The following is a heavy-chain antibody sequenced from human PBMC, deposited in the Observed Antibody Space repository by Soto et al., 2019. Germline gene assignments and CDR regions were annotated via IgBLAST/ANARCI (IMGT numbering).Heavy chain of an antibody. CDR2: IKSKTDGGTT. J-gene: IGHJ5*02. V-gene: IGHV3-15*01. CDR1: GFTFSKAW. CDR3: TTDLLWFGELSDWFDP. D-gene: IGHD3-10*01. Sequence: PGGSLRLSCAASGFTFSKAWMGWVRQAPGKGMEWVGRIKSKTDGGTTDYAAPVKGRLTISRDDSKNTLYPQMNSLKTEYTAVYYCTTDLLWFGELSDWFDPWGQGTLVTVSS.